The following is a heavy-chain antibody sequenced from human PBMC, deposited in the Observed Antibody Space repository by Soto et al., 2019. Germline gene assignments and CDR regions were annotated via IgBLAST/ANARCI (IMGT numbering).Heavy chain of an antibody. V-gene: IGHV3-53*01. Sequence: GGSLRLSCAASGFTVSSNYMSWVRQAPGKGLEWVSVIYSGGSTYYADSVKGRFTISRDNSKNTLYLQMNSLRAEDTAGYYCARAAPGETYFSYRARGPLVPVSS. CDR2: IYSGGST. CDR3: ARAAPGETYFSY. D-gene: IGHD4-17*01. J-gene: IGHJ4*02. CDR1: GFTVSSNY.